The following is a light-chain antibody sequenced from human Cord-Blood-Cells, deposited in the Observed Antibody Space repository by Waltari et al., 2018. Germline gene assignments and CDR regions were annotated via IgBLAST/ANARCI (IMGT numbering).Light chain of an antibody. CDR1: QRLVHSDGNTY. J-gene: IGKJ1*01. CDR2: KVS. Sequence: VVMTQSPLSLPVTLGQPASISCRSSQRLVHSDGNTYLNWFQQRPGQSPRRLIYKVSNRDSGVPDRVSGSGSGTDFTLKISRVEAEDVGVYYCMQGTHWPWTFGQGTKVEIK. CDR3: MQGTHWPWT. V-gene: IGKV2-30*02.